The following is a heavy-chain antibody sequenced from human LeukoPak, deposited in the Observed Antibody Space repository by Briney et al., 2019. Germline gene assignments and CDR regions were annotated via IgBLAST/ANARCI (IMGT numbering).Heavy chain of an antibody. V-gene: IGHV4-59*12. CDR2: IYYSGST. J-gene: IGHJ6*02. CDR3: ARRCSSTSKPDYQYGLDV. Sequence: SETLSLTCTVSGGSISSYYWSWIRQPPGKGLEWIGYIYYSGSTNYNPSLKSRVTISVDKAKNHFSLILNSVAAADTAVYYCARRCSSTSKPDYQYGLDVWGQGTTVAVSS. D-gene: IGHD6-13*01. CDR1: GGSISSYY.